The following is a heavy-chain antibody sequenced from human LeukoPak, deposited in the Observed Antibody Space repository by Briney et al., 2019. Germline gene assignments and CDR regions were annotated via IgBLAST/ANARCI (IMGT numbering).Heavy chain of an antibody. J-gene: IGHJ4*02. Sequence: GGSLRLSCAASGFTFSYYAMSWVRQAPGKGLEWVSAISHDGGRTYYADSVKGRFTISRDNSKNTLDLEMNSLRAEDTAVYYCAKDVGGYYFTYWSGCFDHWGQGTLVTVSS. V-gene: IGHV3-23*01. D-gene: IGHD3-10*01. CDR2: ISHDGGRT. CDR1: GFTFSYYA. CDR3: AKDVGGYYFTYWSGCFDH.